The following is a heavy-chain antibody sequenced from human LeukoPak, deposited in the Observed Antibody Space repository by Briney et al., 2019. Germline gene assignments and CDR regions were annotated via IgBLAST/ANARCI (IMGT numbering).Heavy chain of an antibody. J-gene: IGHJ5*02. Sequence: GGSLRLSCAAPGFTVSRNYVSWVRQAPGKGLEWVSVIYSGGSTYYADSVKGRFTISRDNSKNTLYLQMNSLRAEDTAVYYCARDDFWSGYYRYDRWGQGTLVTVSS. CDR2: IYSGGST. CDR1: GFTVSRNY. CDR3: ARDDFWSGYYRYDR. D-gene: IGHD3-3*01. V-gene: IGHV3-66*02.